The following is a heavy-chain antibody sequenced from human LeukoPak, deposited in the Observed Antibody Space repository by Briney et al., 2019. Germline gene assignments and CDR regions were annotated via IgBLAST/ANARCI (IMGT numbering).Heavy chain of an antibody. J-gene: IGHJ2*01. CDR1: GGSISSYY. CDR2: IYYSGST. Sequence: SETLSLTCTVSGGSISSYYWSWTRQPPGKGLEWIGYIYYSGSTDYNPSLKSRVTISVDTSKNQFSLKLSSVTAADTAVYYCARFSSHDWYFDLWGRGALVTVSS. CDR3: ARFSSHDWYFDL. V-gene: IGHV4-59*01.